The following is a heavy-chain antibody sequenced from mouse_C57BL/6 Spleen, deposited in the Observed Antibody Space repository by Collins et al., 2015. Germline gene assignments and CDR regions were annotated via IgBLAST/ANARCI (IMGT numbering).Heavy chain of an antibody. CDR3: ARSDYGSRFAY. CDR2: ILPGSGST. D-gene: IGHD1-1*01. Sequence: QVQLQQPGAELMKPGASVKISCKATGYTFSSYWIEWVKQRPGHGLEWIGEILPGSGSTNYNEKFKGKATFTADTSSNTAYMQLSSLTSEDSAVYYCARSDYGSRFAYWGQGTLVTVSA. J-gene: IGHJ3*01. V-gene: IGHV1-9*01. CDR1: GYTFSSYW.